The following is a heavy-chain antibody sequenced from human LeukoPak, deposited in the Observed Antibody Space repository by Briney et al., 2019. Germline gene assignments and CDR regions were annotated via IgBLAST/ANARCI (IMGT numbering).Heavy chain of an antibody. V-gene: IGHV4-59*01. CDR2: IYYSGST. D-gene: IGHD3-22*01. CDR3: ARVTGYMIEDYFDY. Sequence: SETLSLTCTVSGGSISSYYWSWIRQPPGKELEWIGYIYYSGSTNYKPSLKSRVTISVETSKNQFSLKLRSVTAADTAVYYCARVTGYMIEDYFDYWGQGTLVTVSS. J-gene: IGHJ4*02. CDR1: GGSISSYY.